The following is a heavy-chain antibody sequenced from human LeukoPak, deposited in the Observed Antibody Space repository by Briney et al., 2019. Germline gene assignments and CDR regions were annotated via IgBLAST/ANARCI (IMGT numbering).Heavy chain of an antibody. J-gene: IGHJ2*01. CDR1: GGSVSSNSSA. V-gene: IGHV6-1*01. D-gene: IGHD7-27*01. CDR2: TYYRSKWYN. CDR3: ARGDLSWGLSWYFDL. Sequence: SQTLSLTCAISGGSVSSNSSAWNWIRQSPSRGLEWLGRTYYRSKWYNDYAVSVKSRITINPDTSKNQFSLQLNSVTPEDTAVYYCARGDLSWGLSWYFDLWGRGTLVTVSS.